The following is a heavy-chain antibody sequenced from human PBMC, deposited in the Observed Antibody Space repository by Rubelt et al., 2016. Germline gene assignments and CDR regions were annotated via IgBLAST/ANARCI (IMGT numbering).Heavy chain of an antibody. J-gene: IGHJ4*02. Sequence: QVQLQQWGAGLLKPSETLSLTCAVYGGSFSGYYWSWIRQPPGKGLEWIGEINHSGSTNYNPSLKSRVTSSVDTSKNQFSLKLSLVTAADTAVYYCARGRYSSGWYNYWGQGTLVTVSS. V-gene: IGHV4-34*01. D-gene: IGHD6-19*01. CDR3: ARGRYSSGWYNY. CDR1: GGSFSGYY. CDR2: INHSGST.